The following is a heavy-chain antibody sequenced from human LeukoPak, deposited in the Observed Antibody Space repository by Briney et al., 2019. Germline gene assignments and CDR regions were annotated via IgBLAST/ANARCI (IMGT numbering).Heavy chain of an antibody. CDR3: ARGPGSSSWCLVCWFDP. CDR1: GFTFSSYS. J-gene: IGHJ5*02. Sequence: GGSLRLSCAASGFTFSSYSMNWVRQAPGKGLEWVSSISSSSSYIYYADSVKGRFTISRDNAKNSLYLQMNSLRAEDTAVYYCARGPGSSSWCLVCWFDPWGQGTLVTVSS. V-gene: IGHV3-21*01. CDR2: ISSSSSYI. D-gene: IGHD6-13*01.